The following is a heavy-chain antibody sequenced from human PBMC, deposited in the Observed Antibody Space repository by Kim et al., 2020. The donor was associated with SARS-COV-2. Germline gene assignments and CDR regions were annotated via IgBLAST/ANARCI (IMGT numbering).Heavy chain of an antibody. V-gene: IGHV3-23*01. D-gene: IGHD5-12*01. CDR3: AKAIRPNYFDY. Sequence: STYYADSVKGRFTISRDNSKNTLYLQMNSLRAEDTDVYYCAKAIRPNYFDYWGQGTLVTVSS. J-gene: IGHJ4*02. CDR2: ST.